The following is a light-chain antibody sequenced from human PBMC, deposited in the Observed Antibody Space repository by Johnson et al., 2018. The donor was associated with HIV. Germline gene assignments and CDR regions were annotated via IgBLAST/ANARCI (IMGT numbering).Light chain of an antibody. CDR2: DNN. Sequence: SVLTQPPSVSAAPGQKVTISCSGSSSNIGNNFVSWFRQLPLRAPKVLIYDNNERPSGIPDRFSGSKSGPSATLGITGLQTGDEADYYCGTWDSSLRENVFGTGTKVTVL. V-gene: IGLV1-51*01. CDR3: GTWDSSLRENV. J-gene: IGLJ1*01. CDR1: SSNIGNNF.